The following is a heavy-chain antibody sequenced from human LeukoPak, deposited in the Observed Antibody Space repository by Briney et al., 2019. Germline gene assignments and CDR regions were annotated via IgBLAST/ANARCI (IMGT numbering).Heavy chain of an antibody. Sequence: ASVKVSCKASGYTFTSYGISWVRQAPGQGLGWMGWISAYNGNTNCAQKLQGRVTMTTDTSTSTAYMELRSLRSDDTAVYYCAREARSTPFDYWGQGTLVTVSS. J-gene: IGHJ4*02. V-gene: IGHV1-18*01. CDR1: GYTFTSYG. CDR2: ISAYNGNT. CDR3: AREARSTPFDY. D-gene: IGHD1-26*01.